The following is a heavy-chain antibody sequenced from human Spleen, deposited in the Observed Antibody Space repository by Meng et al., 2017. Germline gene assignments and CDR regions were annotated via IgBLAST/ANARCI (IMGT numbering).Heavy chain of an antibody. D-gene: IGHD2-21*01. CDR1: GDSISSRDW. Sequence: QAQPQESGPGLVKPSGTLSLTCAVSGDSISSRDWWSWVHQPPGKGLEWIGEISQGSGRTNYNPSLKSRVTISLDKSKNQFSLNVNSVTAADTAVYYCVRNEGYSFGAWGQGTLVTVSS. V-gene: IGHV4-4*02. J-gene: IGHJ5*02. CDR3: VRNEGYSFGA. CDR2: ISQGSGRT.